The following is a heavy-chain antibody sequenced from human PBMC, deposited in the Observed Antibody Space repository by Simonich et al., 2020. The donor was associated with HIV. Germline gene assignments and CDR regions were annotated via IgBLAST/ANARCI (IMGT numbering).Heavy chain of an antibody. V-gene: IGHV3-15*01. Sequence: EVQLVESGGGLVKWGGSLRLSCAASGFTFTNAWMSWVRQAPGRGREWVGRIKSTTVGGTTDYSAPVGDRFTSSRDDSENTLFLQMNSLKTEDTGVYYCAADPPGGSPLFVYWGQGALVTVFS. J-gene: IGHJ4*02. CDR3: AADPPGGSPLFVY. CDR1: GFTFTNAW. D-gene: IGHD1-26*01. CDR2: IKSTTVGGTT.